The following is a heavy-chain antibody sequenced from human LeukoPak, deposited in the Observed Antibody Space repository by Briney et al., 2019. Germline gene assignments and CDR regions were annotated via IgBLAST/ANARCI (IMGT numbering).Heavy chain of an antibody. J-gene: IGHJ3*02. CDR2: ISGSGGST. V-gene: IGHV3-23*01. CDR1: GFTFSSYA. Sequence: PGGSLRLSCAASGFTFSSYAMSWVRQAPGKGLEWVSAISGSGGSTYYADSVKGRFTISRDNSKNTLYLQMNSLRDEDTAVYYCAKDLGMVRAVPDAFDIWGQGTMVTVSS. CDR3: AKDLGMVRAVPDAFDI. D-gene: IGHD3-10*01.